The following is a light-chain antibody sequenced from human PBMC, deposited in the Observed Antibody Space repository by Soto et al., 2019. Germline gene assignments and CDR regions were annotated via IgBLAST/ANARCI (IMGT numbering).Light chain of an antibody. CDR3: CSYAGGSTSFYV. CDR1: SSDIGSYNL. J-gene: IGLJ1*01. Sequence: QSALTQPASVSGSPGQSITISCTGTSSDIGSYNLVSWYQQHPGKAPKLMIYEVSKRPSGVSNRFSGSKSGNTASLTISGLQAKDEADYYCCSYAGGSTSFYVFGTGTKLTVL. CDR2: EVS. V-gene: IGLV2-23*02.